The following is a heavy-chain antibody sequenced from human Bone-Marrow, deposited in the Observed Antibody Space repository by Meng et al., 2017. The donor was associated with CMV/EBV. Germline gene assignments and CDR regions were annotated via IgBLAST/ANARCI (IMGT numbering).Heavy chain of an antibody. V-gene: IGHV4-34*01. CDR1: GGSFSGYY. Sequence: GSLRLSCAVYGGSFSGYYWSWIRQPPGKGLEWIGEINHSGSTNYNPSLKSRVTISVDTSKNQFSLKLSSVTAADTAVYYCARGTYGSGNNWFDPWGQGTLVTVSS. J-gene: IGHJ5*02. D-gene: IGHD3-10*01. CDR2: INHSGST. CDR3: ARGTYGSGNNWFDP.